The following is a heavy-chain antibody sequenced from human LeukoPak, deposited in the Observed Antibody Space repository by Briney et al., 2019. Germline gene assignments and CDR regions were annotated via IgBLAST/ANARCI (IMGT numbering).Heavy chain of an antibody. D-gene: IGHD1-7*01. J-gene: IGHJ4*02. CDR3: AHRRLSYNWNSDPYYFDY. CDR1: GFSLSTSAVG. V-gene: IGHV2-5*02. CDR2: IYWDDDK. Sequence: ESGPTLVKPTQTLTLTCTFSGFSLSTSAVGVGWIRQPPGKALEWLALIYWDDDKRFSPSLKSRLTITTDTSKNQVVLTMTNTDPVDTATYYCAHRRLSYNWNSDPYYFDYWGQGTLVTVSS.